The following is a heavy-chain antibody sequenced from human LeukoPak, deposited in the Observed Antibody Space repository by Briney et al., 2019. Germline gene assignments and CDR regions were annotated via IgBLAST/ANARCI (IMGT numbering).Heavy chain of an antibody. CDR1: GFTFSSYA. CDR3: ASAGRIAAADYYYYYMDV. J-gene: IGHJ6*03. D-gene: IGHD6-13*01. Sequence: GGSLRLSCAASGFTFSSYAMNWVRQAPGKGLEWVSAITSGGGSTYYADSVKGRFTISRDNSKNTLYLQMNSLRAEDTAVYYCASAGRIAAADYYYYYMDVWGKGTTVTVSS. CDR2: ITSGGGST. V-gene: IGHV3-23*01.